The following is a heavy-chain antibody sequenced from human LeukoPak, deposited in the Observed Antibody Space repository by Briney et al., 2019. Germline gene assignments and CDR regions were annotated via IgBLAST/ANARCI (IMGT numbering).Heavy chain of an antibody. CDR1: GYTFTSYD. V-gene: IGHV1-8*01. Sequence: GASVKVSCEASGYTFTSYDINWVRQAAGQGLEWMGWMNPNSGNTGYAQKFQGGVTMTRSTSIRTAYMELGSLTSEDTAVYYCTRGSQDCASASCYNFWGQGTLVTVSS. J-gene: IGHJ4*02. CDR3: TRGSQDCASASCYNF. CDR2: MNPNSGNT. D-gene: IGHD2-2*02.